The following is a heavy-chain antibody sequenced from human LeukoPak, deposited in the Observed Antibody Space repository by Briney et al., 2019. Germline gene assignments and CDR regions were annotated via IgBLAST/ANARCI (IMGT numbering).Heavy chain of an antibody. V-gene: IGHV1-69*13. D-gene: IGHD3-9*01. Sequence: GASVKVSCKASGGTFSSYAISWVRQAPGQGLEWMGGIIPIFGTANYAQKFQGRVTITADESTSTAYMELSSLRSEDTAVYYCARVPQIRNFDGFVLRRFDPWGQGTPVTVSS. CDR1: GGTFSSYA. J-gene: IGHJ5*02. CDR3: ARVPQIRNFDGFVLRRFDP. CDR2: IIPIFGTA.